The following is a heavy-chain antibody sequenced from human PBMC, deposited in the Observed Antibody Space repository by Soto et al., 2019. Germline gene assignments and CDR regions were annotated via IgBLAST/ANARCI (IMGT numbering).Heavy chain of an antibody. J-gene: IGHJ4*02. CDR3: ARGAPGYSSGNLLDY. Sequence: KSSETLSFTCTVSGGSISSGGYYWSWIRQHPGKGLEWIGYIYYSGSTYYNPSLKSRVTISVDTSKNQFSLKLSSVTAADTAVYYCARGAPGYSSGNLLDYWGQGTLVTVSS. CDR1: GGSISSGGYY. D-gene: IGHD6-19*01. V-gene: IGHV4-31*03. CDR2: IYYSGST.